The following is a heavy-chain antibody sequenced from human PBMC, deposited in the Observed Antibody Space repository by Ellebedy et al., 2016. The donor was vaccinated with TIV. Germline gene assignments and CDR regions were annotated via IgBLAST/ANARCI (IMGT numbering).Heavy chain of an antibody. D-gene: IGHD4-17*01. CDR1: RFTFSSYW. Sequence: GGSLRLSCIASRFTFSSYWMSWVRQAPGKGLEWVANINQDGRQKYYVDSVKGRFTISRDNVKNSLYLQVNSLRAEDTAVYYCATDGSYGDYLSPQHAFTIWGQGTMVTVSS. J-gene: IGHJ3*02. CDR3: ATDGSYGDYLSPQHAFTI. CDR2: INQDGRQK. V-gene: IGHV3-7*01.